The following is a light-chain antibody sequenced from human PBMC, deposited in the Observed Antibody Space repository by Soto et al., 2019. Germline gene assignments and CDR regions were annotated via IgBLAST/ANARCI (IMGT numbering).Light chain of an antibody. CDR1: QGISSY. V-gene: IGKV1-9*01. CDR3: QQLNSYPIT. Sequence: DIQLTQSPSFLSASVGDRVTITCRDSQGISSYLAWYQQKPGKAPKLPIYAASTLQSGVPSRFSGIGSGTEFTLPISSLQPEDFATYYCQQLNSYPITFGQGTRLEIK. CDR2: AAS. J-gene: IGKJ5*01.